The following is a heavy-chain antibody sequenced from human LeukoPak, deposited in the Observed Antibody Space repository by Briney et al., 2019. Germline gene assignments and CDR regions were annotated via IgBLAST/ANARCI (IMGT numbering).Heavy chain of an antibody. CDR2: ISYDGSNK. V-gene: IGHV3-30*18. Sequence: GRSLRLSCAASESTFVTYGIPWFRQPPAKGLEWVAVISYDGSNKYYADSVKGRFTISRDNSKNTLYLQMNSLRAEDTAVYYCAKGEHGDYWGQGTLVTVSS. CDR3: AKGEHGDY. J-gene: IGHJ4*02. CDR1: ESTFVTYG. D-gene: IGHD1/OR15-1a*01.